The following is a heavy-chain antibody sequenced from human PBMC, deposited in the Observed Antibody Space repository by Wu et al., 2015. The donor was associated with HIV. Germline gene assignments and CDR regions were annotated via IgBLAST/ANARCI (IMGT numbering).Heavy chain of an antibody. J-gene: IGHJ6*02. V-gene: IGHV1-3*02. Sequence: QVQLVQSGAEVKKPGASVKVSCKASGYTFTSYAMHWVRQAPGQRLEWMGWSNAGNGNTKYSQEFQGRVTITRDTSASTAYMELSSLRSEDMAVYYCARGRHMVRGVIIDLYYYGMDVWGQGTTVTVSS. D-gene: IGHD3-10*01. CDR3: ARGRHMVRGVIIDLYYYGMDV. CDR2: SNAGNGNT. CDR1: GYTFTSYA.